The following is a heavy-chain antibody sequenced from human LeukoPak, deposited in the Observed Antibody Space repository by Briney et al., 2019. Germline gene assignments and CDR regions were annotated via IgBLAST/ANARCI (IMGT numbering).Heavy chain of an antibody. V-gene: IGHV3-30*18. CDR2: ISYDESDK. CDR3: AKGVVAATNAAYYGMDV. Sequence: GRSLRLSRAASGFTFSNYGMHWVRQAPGKGLEWVAVISYDESDKYYADSVKGRFTISRDNSKNTLYLQMNSLRPKDTAVYYCAKGVVAATNAAYYGMDVWGQGTTVTVSS. D-gene: IGHD2-15*01. J-gene: IGHJ6*02. CDR1: GFTFSNYG.